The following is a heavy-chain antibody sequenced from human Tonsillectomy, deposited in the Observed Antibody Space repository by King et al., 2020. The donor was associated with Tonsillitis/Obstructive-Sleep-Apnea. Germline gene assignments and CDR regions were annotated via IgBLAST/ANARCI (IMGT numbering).Heavy chain of an antibody. CDR3: ARDRDYGGKNELYYYYYMDV. Sequence: QLVQSGAEVKKPGASVKVSCKASGYTFTSYYMHWVRQAPGQGLEWMGIINPSGGSTSYAQKFQGRVTMTRDTSTRTVYMELCSLRSEDTAVYYCARDRDYGGKNELYYYYYMDVWGKGTTVTVSS. CDR1: GYTFTSYY. V-gene: IGHV1-46*01. J-gene: IGHJ6*03. CDR2: INPSGGST. D-gene: IGHD4-23*01.